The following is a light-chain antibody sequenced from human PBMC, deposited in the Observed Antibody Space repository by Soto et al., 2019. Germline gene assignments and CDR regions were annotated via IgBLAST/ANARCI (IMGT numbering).Light chain of an antibody. J-gene: IGLJ2*01. CDR2: DDS. V-gene: IGLV3-21*02. CDR3: QVWDSSSDHNAE. CDR1: NIGSYS. Sequence: SYELTQPPSVSVAPGQTTRITCGGNNIGSYSVHWYQQRPGQAPVLVVYDDSDSPSGIPERFSGSNSGNTATLTISRVEAGDEADYYCQVWDSSSDHNAEFGGGTQLTVL.